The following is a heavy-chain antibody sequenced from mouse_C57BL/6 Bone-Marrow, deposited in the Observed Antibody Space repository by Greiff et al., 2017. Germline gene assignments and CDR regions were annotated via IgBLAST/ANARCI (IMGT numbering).Heavy chain of an antibody. D-gene: IGHD1-1*01. J-gene: IGHJ2*01. CDR2: IDPETGGT. CDR1: GYTFTDYE. V-gene: IGHV1-15*01. Sequence: QRVESGAELVRPGASVTLSCKASGYTFTDYELHWVKQTPVHGLEWIGAIDPETGGTAYNQKFKGKAILTADKSSSTAYMELRSLTSEDSAVYYCTVTTVVATNFDYWGQGTTLTVSS. CDR3: TVTTVVATNFDY.